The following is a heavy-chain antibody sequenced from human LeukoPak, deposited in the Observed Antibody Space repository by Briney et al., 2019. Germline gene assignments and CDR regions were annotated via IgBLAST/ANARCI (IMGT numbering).Heavy chain of an antibody. CDR3: ARDGSSSSWYQDYMDV. CDR1: GFTFSSYE. CDR2: INSDGSRT. J-gene: IGHJ6*03. V-gene: IGHV3-74*01. Sequence: GGSLRLSCAASGFTFSSYEMNWVRQAPGKGLVWVSRINSDGSRTSYADSVKGRFTISRDNAKNTMYLQMNSLRAEDTAVYYCARDGSSSSWYQDYMDVWGKGTTVTISS. D-gene: IGHD6-13*01.